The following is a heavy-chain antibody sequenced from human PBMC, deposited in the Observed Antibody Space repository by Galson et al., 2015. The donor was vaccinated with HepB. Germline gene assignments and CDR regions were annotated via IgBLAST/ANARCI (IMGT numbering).Heavy chain of an antibody. Sequence: SLRLSCAASGFTFNNYAMSWVRQTAGKGLEWVAALSISGDDAYYAGSVKGRFTISRDNSKNTLFLQMNSLRAEDTAIYYCAKDSLGDDEFDCSFDYWGQGALVTVSS. J-gene: IGHJ4*02. D-gene: IGHD2-21*02. CDR3: AKDSLGDDEFDCSFDY. CDR2: LSISGDDA. CDR1: GFTFNNYA. V-gene: IGHV3-23*01.